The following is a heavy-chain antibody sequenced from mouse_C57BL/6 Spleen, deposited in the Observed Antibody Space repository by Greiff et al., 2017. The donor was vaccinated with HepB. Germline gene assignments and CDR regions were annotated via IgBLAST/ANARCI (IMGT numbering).Heavy chain of an antibody. D-gene: IGHD4-1*01. Sequence: EVQLQQSGPELVKPGASVKISCKASGYSFTDYNMNWVKQSNGKSLEWIGVINPNYGTTSYNQKFKGKATLTVDQSSSTAYMQLNSLTSEESAVYDWAREGGLGAWCADWGQGTLVTVSA. CDR3: AREGGLGAWCAD. CDR2: INPNYGTT. CDR1: GYSFTDYN. J-gene: IGHJ3*01. V-gene: IGHV1-39*01.